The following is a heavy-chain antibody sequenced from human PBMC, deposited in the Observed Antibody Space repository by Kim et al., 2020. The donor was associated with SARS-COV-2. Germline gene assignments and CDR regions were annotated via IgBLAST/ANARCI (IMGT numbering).Heavy chain of an antibody. J-gene: IGHJ3*02. CDR3: ARTGGEDIVVVPAALGAFDI. CDR2: IYYSGST. D-gene: IGHD2-2*01. V-gene: IGHV4-31*03. CDR1: GGSISSGGYY. Sequence: SETLSLTCTVSGGSISSGGYYWSWIRQHPGKGLEWIGYIYYSGSTYYNPSLKSRVTISVDTSKNQFSLKLSSVTAADTAVYYCARTGGEDIVVVPAALGAFDIWGQGTMVTVSS.